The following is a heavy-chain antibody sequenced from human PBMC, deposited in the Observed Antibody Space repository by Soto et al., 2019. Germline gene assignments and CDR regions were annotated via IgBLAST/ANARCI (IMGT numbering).Heavy chain of an antibody. Sequence: QVQLVQSGAEVKKPGASVKVSCKASGYTFTSYAMHWVRQAPGQRLEWMGWINAGNGNTKYSQKFQGRVTITRDTSASTAYMELSSLRSEDTAVYYCARGANYYDSSGYYYHWGQGTLVTVSS. CDR3: ARGANYYDSSGYYYH. V-gene: IGHV1-3*01. J-gene: IGHJ5*02. D-gene: IGHD3-22*01. CDR2: INAGNGNT. CDR1: GYTFTSYA.